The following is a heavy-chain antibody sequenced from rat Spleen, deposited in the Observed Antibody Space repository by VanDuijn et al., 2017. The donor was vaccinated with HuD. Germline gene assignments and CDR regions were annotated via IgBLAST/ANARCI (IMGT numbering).Heavy chain of an antibody. Sequence: EVQLVESGGGLVXPGXXMKLSCXXXGXXXSNXXXAWXXXAPPRGLDVVASLTTGGSDTYYRDSVQGRFTISRDNEKSTLYLQMDSLRSEDTASYYCARGDSPYHYDAPFAYWGQGTLVTVSS. CDR1: GXXXSNXX. J-gene: IGHJ3*01. V-gene: IGHV5-25*01. CDR3: ARGDSPYHYDAPFAY. CDR2: LTTGGSDT. D-gene: IGHD1-12*01.